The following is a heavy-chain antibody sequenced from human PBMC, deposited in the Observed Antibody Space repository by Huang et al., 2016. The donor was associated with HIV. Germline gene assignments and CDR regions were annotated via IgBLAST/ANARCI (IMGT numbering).Heavy chain of an antibody. J-gene: IGHJ4*02. CDR1: GGSFSGYY. Sequence: QVQLQQWGAGLLKPSETLSLTCAVYGGSFSGYYWTWLRQPPGKGLEWIGGINHSGSTNYKASLKGRVRISVDTSKKQFSLKLKSVTAADTAVYYCARGPAPDYWGQGTLVTVSS. V-gene: IGHV4-34*02. CDR3: ARGPAPDY. CDR2: INHSGST. D-gene: IGHD6-25*01.